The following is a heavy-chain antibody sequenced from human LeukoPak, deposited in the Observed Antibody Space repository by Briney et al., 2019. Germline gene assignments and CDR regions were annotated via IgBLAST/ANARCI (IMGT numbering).Heavy chain of an antibody. D-gene: IGHD3-16*01. V-gene: IGHV1-2*02. Sequence: ASVKVSCKTSGFTFTYYYIHWVRQAPGQGLAWMGWINPNSGGTNYAQKFQGRVTMTRDTSINTTYMELSGLRSDDTAVYYCAREVTYWGTSLFDCWGQGTLVTVSS. CDR2: INPNSGGT. CDR3: AREVTYWGTSLFDC. J-gene: IGHJ4*02. CDR1: GFTFTYYY.